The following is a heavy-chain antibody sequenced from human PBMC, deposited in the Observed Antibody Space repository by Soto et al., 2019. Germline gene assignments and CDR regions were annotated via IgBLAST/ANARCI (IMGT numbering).Heavy chain of an antibody. CDR3: APLSVSLSGPYGTHV. V-gene: IGHV4-39*01. D-gene: IGHD2-15*01. J-gene: IGHJ6*02. Sequence: SETLSLTCSVSGYSVSSSDYYWAWIRQPPGKGLEWIGSMLYSGLTYYNPSLKSRVTLSVDTSKNQFSVRLNSVTASDTAVYYCAPLSVSLSGPYGTHVWGQGTTVTVSS. CDR1: GYSVSSSDYY. CDR2: MLYSGLT.